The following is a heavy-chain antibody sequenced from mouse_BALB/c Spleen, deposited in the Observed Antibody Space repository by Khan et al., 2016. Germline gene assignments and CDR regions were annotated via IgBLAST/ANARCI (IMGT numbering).Heavy chain of an antibody. D-gene: IGHD2-14*01. V-gene: IGHV1S137*01. CDR1: GSPFTNYA. CDR3: ARGTSALYYSLDY. CDR2: LRTYMGMV. Sequence: VQLQESGAELVRPGVSVKISCKGSGSPFTNYALPWWSRSHPRSQGGMGVLRTYMGMVTYNQKFKVKATMTVDKSAGTTYMELAGLTSEDSAIYYCARGTSALYYSLDYWGQGTSVTVSS. J-gene: IGHJ4*01.